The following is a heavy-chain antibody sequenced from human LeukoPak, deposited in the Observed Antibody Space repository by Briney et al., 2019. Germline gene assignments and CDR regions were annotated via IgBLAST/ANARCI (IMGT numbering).Heavy chain of an antibody. CDR3: ARRVGGNSGPFDS. Sequence: GGSLRLSCAASGFTFSSYAMSWVRQAPGKGPEWVSSVSGGGGDTYYADSVKGRFTISRDKSKNTLYLQINRLRGEDTAVYYCARRVGGNSGPFDSWGRGTLVTVSS. J-gene: IGHJ4*02. CDR1: GFTFSSYA. V-gene: IGHV3-23*01. CDR2: VSGGGGDT. D-gene: IGHD4-23*01.